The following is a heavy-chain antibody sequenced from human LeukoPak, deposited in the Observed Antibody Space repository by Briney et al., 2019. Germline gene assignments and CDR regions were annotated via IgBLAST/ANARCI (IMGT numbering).Heavy chain of an antibody. D-gene: IGHD1-26*01. CDR2: INSDGSST. CDR1: GFTFSSYW. Sequence: SGGSLRLSCAASGFTFSSYWMHWVRQAPGKGLVWVSRINSDGSSTSYADSVRGRFAIFRDNSKNTLYLQMNSLRAEDTAVYYCARDHWGAIGFDYWGQGTLVTFSS. J-gene: IGHJ4*02. V-gene: IGHV3-74*01. CDR3: ARDHWGAIGFDY.